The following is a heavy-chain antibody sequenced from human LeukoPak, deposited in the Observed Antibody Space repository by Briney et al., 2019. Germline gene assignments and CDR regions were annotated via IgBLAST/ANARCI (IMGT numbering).Heavy chain of an antibody. Sequence: QSGGSLRLSCAASGFTFSSYAMSWVRQAPGKGLEWVSLIYSDDSAYYADSVTGRFTISRDNSNNTLYLQMNSLRAEDTAVYYCARGALYYDLWSSDYSGDYYYMDVWGKGTTVTVSS. CDR2: IYSDDSA. CDR1: GFTFSSYA. D-gene: IGHD3-3*01. V-gene: IGHV3-53*01. J-gene: IGHJ6*03. CDR3: ARGALYYDLWSSDYSGDYYYMDV.